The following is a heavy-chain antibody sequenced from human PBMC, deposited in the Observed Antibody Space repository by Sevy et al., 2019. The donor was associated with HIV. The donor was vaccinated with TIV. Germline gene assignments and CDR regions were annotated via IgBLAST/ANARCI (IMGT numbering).Heavy chain of an antibody. J-gene: IGHJ6*02. Sequence: GGSLRLSCAASGFTFSDYYMSWIRQAPGKGLEWVSYISSSGSTMYYADSVKGRFTISRDNAKNSLYLQMNSLRAEDTAVYYCARGLGYCSGGSCYSYYYYGMDVWGQGTTVTVSS. D-gene: IGHD2-15*01. CDR1: GFTFSDYY. CDR3: ARGLGYCSGGSCYSYYYYGMDV. CDR2: ISSSGSTM. V-gene: IGHV3-11*01.